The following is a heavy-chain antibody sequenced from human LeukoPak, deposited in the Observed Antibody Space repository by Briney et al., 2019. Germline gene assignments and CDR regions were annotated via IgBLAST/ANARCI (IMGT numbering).Heavy chain of an antibody. CDR1: GFTFSSNG. CDR2: ISGSGDKT. J-gene: IGHJ4*02. Sequence: GGSLRLSCAASGFTFSSNGMSWVRKAPGKRLEWVSSISGSGDKTYYADSVKGRFTISRDNARNSLYLQMSSLRVEDTAVYYCAREDQAASDYWGQGTLVTVSS. CDR3: AREDQAASDY. V-gene: IGHV3-21*01.